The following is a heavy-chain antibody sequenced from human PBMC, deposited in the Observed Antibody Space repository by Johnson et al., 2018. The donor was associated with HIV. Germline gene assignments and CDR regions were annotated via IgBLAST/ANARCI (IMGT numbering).Heavy chain of an antibody. D-gene: IGHD3-10*01. Sequence: EVQLVESGGGLIQPGGSLRLSCAASGFTVSSNYMSWLRQAPGKALEWVSVIYSGDSTYYADSVKGRFTISRDNSKNTLYLQMNSLRAEDTALYYCAKSSSATYYGDAFDMWGQGTMVTVSS. CDR3: AKSSSATYYGDAFDM. CDR1: GFTVSSNY. CDR2: IYSGDST. J-gene: IGHJ3*02. V-gene: IGHV3-53*01.